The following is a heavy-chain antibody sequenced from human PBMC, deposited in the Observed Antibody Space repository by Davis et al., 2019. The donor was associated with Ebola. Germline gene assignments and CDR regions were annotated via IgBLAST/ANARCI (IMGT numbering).Heavy chain of an antibody. CDR1: GFTFSSYA. D-gene: IGHD3-9*01. Sequence: GESLKISCAASGFTFSSYAMSWVRQAPGKGLEWVSAISGSGGSTYYADSVKGRFTISRDNPKNTLYLQMNSLRAEDTAVYYCAKDLQRNDYDILTGYPFDYWGQGTLVTVSS. CDR3: AKDLQRNDYDILTGYPFDY. V-gene: IGHV3-23*01. CDR2: ISGSGGST. J-gene: IGHJ4*02.